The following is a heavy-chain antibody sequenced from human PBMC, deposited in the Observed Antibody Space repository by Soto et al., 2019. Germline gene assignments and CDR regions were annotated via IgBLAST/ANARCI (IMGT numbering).Heavy chain of an antibody. J-gene: IGHJ4*02. V-gene: IGHV3-23*01. Sequence: GESLKISCAASGFTFSSYAMSWVRQAPGKGLEWVSAISGSGGSTYYADSVKGRFTISRDNSKNTLYLQMNSLRAEDTAVYYCAGLIAVAGKGNYWGQGTLVTVSS. CDR3: AGLIAVAGKGNY. D-gene: IGHD6-19*01. CDR2: ISGSGGST. CDR1: GFTFSSYA.